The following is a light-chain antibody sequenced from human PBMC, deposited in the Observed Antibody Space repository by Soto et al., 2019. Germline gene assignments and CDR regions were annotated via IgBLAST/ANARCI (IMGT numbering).Light chain of an antibody. V-gene: IGLV2-18*01. CDR1: IDDVTAYYR. Sequence: QSALTQPPSVSGSPGQAVTISCSGTIDDVTAYYRVSWYQQTPGTAPKLMIYDFSNRPSGVPDRFSGSRSGNTASLTISGLQAEDEGDYYCSVYTRTSTYVFGTGTKVTVL. J-gene: IGLJ1*01. CDR3: SVYTRTSTYV. CDR2: DFS.